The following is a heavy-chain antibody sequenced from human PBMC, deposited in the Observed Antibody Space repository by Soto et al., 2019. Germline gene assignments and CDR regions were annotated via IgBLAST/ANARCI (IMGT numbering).Heavy chain of an antibody. CDR1: GFTVSGNY. D-gene: IGHD2-15*01. CDR3: ASGYCSGGSCYPYYFDY. Sequence: GGSLRLSCAASGFTVSGNYMGWVRQAPGKGLEWVSVIYSGGSTYYADSVKGRFTIARDNSTNTLYLQMNSLRAEDTAVYYCASGYCSGGSCYPYYFDYWGQGILVTVSS. V-gene: IGHV3-66*01. J-gene: IGHJ4*02. CDR2: IYSGGST.